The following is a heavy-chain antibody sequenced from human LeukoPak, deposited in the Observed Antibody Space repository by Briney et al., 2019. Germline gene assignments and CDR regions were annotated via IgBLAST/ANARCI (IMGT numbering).Heavy chain of an antibody. CDR2: IYSGGST. Sequence: GGSLRLSCAASGFTVSNNYMSWVRQAPGKGLEWVSVIYSGGSTSYADSVKGRFTISRDKDKNTVYLQMNSLRAENTAAYYCVTHWHWGQGTLVTVSS. J-gene: IGHJ4*02. D-gene: IGHD1-1*01. V-gene: IGHV3-53*01. CDR3: VTHWH. CDR1: GFTVSNNY.